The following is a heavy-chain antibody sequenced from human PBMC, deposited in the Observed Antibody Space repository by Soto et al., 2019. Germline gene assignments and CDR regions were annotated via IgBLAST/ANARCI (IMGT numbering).Heavy chain of an antibody. CDR1: GYNIIGYG. Sequence: ASVKVSCKASGYNIIGYGFTWVRQAPGQGLEWMGWISARDGDRNYAQKFEGRVTMTIDASTSTAYMEMRSLRNDDTAVYYCGRSVLTYQVYFAMDVWGQGPTVTVCS. J-gene: IGHJ6*02. CDR2: ISARDGDR. D-gene: IGHD3-9*01. V-gene: IGHV1-18*04. CDR3: GRSVLTYQVYFAMDV.